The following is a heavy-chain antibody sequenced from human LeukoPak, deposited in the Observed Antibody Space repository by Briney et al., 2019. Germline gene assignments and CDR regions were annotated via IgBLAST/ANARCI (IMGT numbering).Heavy chain of an antibody. CDR1: GFTFSSYS. J-gene: IGHJ4*02. CDR3: ARYGGTPTYYDILTGLLDY. V-gene: IGHV3-21*01. Sequence: GGSLRLSCAASGFTFSSYSMNWVRQAPGKGLEWVSSISSSCSYIYHADSVKGRFLISRDNAKNSLYLQMNSLRAEDTAVYYCARYGGTPTYYDILTGLLDYWGQGTLVTVSS. D-gene: IGHD3-9*01. CDR2: ISSSCSYI.